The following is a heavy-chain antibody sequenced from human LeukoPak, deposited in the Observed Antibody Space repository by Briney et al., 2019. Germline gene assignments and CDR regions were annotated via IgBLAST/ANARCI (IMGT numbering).Heavy chain of an antibody. J-gene: IGHJ5*02. CDR2: IAYDGNNK. D-gene: IGHD6-19*01. CDR3: ARAAAETGAFRDNWFDP. CDR1: GGSFSGYY. V-gene: IGHV3-30-3*01. Sequence: LSLTCAIYGGSFSGYYWSWIRQPPGKGLEWVAVIAYDGNNKIYADSVKGRFTISRDNSENTLYLQMNSLRAEDTAVYYCARAAAETGAFRDNWFDPWGQGTLVTVSS.